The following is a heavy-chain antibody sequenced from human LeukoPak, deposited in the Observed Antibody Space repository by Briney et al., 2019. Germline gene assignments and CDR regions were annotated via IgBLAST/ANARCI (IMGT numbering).Heavy chain of an antibody. CDR1: GYTLTELS. CDR2: FDPEDGET. V-gene: IGHV1-24*01. Sequence: GASVNVSCKVSGYTLTELSMHWVRQAPGKGLEWMGGFDPEDGETIYAQKFQGRVTMTEDTSTDTAYMELSSLRSEDTAVYYCATEGYGSGSPVAPSSYNWFDPWGQGTLVTVSS. J-gene: IGHJ5*02. CDR3: ATEGYGSGSPVAPSSYNWFDP. D-gene: IGHD3-10*01.